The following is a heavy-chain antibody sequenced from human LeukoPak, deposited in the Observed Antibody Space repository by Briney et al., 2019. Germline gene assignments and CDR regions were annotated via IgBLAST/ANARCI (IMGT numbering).Heavy chain of an antibody. V-gene: IGHV3-23*01. J-gene: IGHJ4*02. Sequence: AGSLRLSCAASGLTSSSYAMSSVRQPPRKGLQWVSGISGSGGNTYYADSVKGRFTISRDNSKNTLYLQMNSLRSEDTAVYYCVKERDGYKKFYFNYWGQGALVTVSS. CDR3: VKERDGYKKFYFNY. CDR2: ISGSGGNT. CDR1: GLTSSSYA. D-gene: IGHD5-24*01.